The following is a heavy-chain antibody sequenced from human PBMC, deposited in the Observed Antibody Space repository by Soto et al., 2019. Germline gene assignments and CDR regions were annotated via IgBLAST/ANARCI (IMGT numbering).Heavy chain of an antibody. Sequence: SETLSLTCTVSSGSVSSSSYTWGWIRQPPGKGPEWIGSIYSSGSTYYNPSLNSRVTVSVDTSKNQFSLKVTSVTAADTAVYYCARLYGYCIRNSCHGHYAMDVWGQGTTVTVSS. CDR3: ARLYGYCIRNSCHGHYAMDV. V-gene: IGHV4-39*01. D-gene: IGHD2-2*01. J-gene: IGHJ6*02. CDR1: SGSVSSSSYT. CDR2: IYSSGST.